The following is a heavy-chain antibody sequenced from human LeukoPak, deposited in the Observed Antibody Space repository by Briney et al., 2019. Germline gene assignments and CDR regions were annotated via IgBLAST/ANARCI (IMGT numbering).Heavy chain of an antibody. D-gene: IGHD3-9*01. Sequence: SETLSLTCTVSGGSISSYYWSWIRQPPGKGLEWIGYIYYTGNTNYNPSLKSRVTISVDTSKNQFSLKLSSVTAADTAVYYCARLSILTGYYSFGGRGVWDYYMDVWGKGTTVTVSS. CDR1: GGSISSYY. CDR2: IYYTGNT. V-gene: IGHV4-59*12. CDR3: ARLSILTGYYSFGGRGVWDYYMDV. J-gene: IGHJ6*03.